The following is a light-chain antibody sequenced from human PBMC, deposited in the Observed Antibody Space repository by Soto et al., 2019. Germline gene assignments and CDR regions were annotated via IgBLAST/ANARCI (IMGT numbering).Light chain of an antibody. J-gene: IGKJ2*01. Sequence: DIQMTQSPSSLSASVGDRVTVTCRASQSIGRYLNWYQQKAWKAPKLLIYDATTLQTGVPSRFSGSESGTEFTLTISGLQPEGFATYYCQQSFTAPRTFGQATELE. CDR3: QQSFTAPRT. V-gene: IGKV1-39*01. CDR2: DAT. CDR1: QSIGRY.